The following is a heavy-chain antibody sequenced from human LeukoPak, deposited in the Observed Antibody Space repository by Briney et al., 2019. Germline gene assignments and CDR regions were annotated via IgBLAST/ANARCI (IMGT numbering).Heavy chain of an antibody. CDR1: GFTFSSYW. Sequence: TGGSLRLSCAASGFTFSSYWMSWVRQAPGKGLEWVANIKQDGSEKYYVDSVKGRFTISRDNAKNSLYLQMNSLRAEDTAVYYCARGPSITMVRGGQWHYYMDVWGKGTTVTISS. D-gene: IGHD3-10*01. V-gene: IGHV3-7*01. J-gene: IGHJ6*03. CDR2: IKQDGSEK. CDR3: ARGPSITMVRGGQWHYYMDV.